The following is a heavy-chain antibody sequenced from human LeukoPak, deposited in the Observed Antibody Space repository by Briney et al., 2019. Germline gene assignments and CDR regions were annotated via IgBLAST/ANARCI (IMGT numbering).Heavy chain of an antibody. D-gene: IGHD5-12*01. CDR2: TNYDGSYT. Sequence: GGSLRLSCVASRFTLSSYWMNWVRQAPGKGLVWVARTNYDGSYTDYADSVKGRFIISRDNAKNSLYLQMNSLRAEDTALYYCAKDTSGDGTFSDYWGQGTLVTVSS. CDR1: RFTLSSYW. V-gene: IGHV3-74*01. CDR3: AKDTSGDGTFSDY. J-gene: IGHJ4*02.